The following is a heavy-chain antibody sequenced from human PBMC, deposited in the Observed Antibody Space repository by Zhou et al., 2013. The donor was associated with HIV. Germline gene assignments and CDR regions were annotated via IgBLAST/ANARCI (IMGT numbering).Heavy chain of an antibody. CDR3: AREWEGISGGWLDP. V-gene: IGHV4-61*09. CDR1: GDSINSGNYY. J-gene: IGHJ5*02. D-gene: IGHD1-26*01. CDR2: IQTSGST. Sequence: QVQLQESGPGLVKPSQTLSLSCTVSGDSINSGNYYWSWIRQPAGKGLEWIGHIQTSGSTNYNPSLKSRVTISVDTSKNQFSLKLASVAAADTAVYYCAREWEGISGGWLDPWGQGSPGHR.